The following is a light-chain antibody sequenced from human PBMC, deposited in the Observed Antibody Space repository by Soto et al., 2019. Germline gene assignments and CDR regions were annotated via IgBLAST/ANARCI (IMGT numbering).Light chain of an antibody. J-gene: IGKJ3*01. CDR2: NTS. Sequence: EIVLTQSPATLPLSPGERATLSCRVSQSINSKSLVWYQRKFGQAPRLLIYNTSSRATGIPDRFSGSGSGTDFTLSISRLEPEDFAVYYCQHYGGSFIFGPGTKVDIK. V-gene: IGKV3-20*01. CDR3: QHYGGSFI. CDR1: QSINSKS.